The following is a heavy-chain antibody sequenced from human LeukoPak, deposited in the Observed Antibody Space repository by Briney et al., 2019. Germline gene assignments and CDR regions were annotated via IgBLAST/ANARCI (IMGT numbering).Heavy chain of an antibody. J-gene: IGHJ4*02. D-gene: IGHD4-23*01. Sequence: PGGSLRLSCAASGFTFSTYAINWVRQAPGKGPEWVSAISGSGGSAYYADSVKGRFTISRDNSKNTVYLQMISLRAEDTAVYYCAVTPLDYWGQGTLVTVSS. V-gene: IGHV3-23*01. CDR1: GFTFSTYA. CDR3: AVTPLDY. CDR2: ISGSGGSA.